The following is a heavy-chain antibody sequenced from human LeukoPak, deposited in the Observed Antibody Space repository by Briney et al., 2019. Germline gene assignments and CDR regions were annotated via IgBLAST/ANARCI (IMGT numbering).Heavy chain of an antibody. V-gene: IGHV3-11*01. Sequence: GSLRLSCAASGFTFSDYYMSWIRQAPGKGLEWVSYISGSGSTIFYADSVKGRFTISRDNAKSSLHLQMNSLRAEDTALYYCAKDLRDDPYSSSWYGPDSWGQGTLVTVSS. J-gene: IGHJ4*02. CDR3: AKDLRDDPYSSSWYGPDS. D-gene: IGHD6-13*01. CDR1: GFTFSDYY. CDR2: ISGSGSTI.